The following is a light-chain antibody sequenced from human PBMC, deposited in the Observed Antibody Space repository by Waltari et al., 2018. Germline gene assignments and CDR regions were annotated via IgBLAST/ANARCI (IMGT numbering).Light chain of an antibody. CDR1: QSVSSL. J-gene: IGKJ4*01. CDR3: QQRSNWPPLS. V-gene: IGKV3-11*01. Sequence: EIVLTQSPATLSLSPGERATLPCRASQSVSSLLAWYQQKPGRSPRLLIYDATNRATGVPARFSGSGSGTDFTLTISSLEPEDFAVYYCQQRSNWPPLSFGGGTKVEIK. CDR2: DAT.